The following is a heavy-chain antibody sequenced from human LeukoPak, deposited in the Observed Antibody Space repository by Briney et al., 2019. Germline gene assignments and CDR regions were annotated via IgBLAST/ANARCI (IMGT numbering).Heavy chain of an antibody. V-gene: IGHV3-64D*06. J-gene: IGHJ1*01. CDR2: ISSNGGST. Sequence: PGGSLGLSCAASGFTFSRYWMSWVRQAPGKGLGYVSAISSNGGSTYYADSVKGRFTISRDNSKNTLYLQMSSLRAEDTAVYYCVKGDYGDYLYFQHWGQGTLVTVSS. CDR1: GFTFSRYW. D-gene: IGHD4-17*01. CDR3: VKGDYGDYLYFQH.